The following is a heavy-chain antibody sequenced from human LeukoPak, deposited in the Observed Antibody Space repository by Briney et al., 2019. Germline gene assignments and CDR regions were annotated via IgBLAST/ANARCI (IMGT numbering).Heavy chain of an antibody. Sequence: GGSLRLSCAASGFTVSSNYMSWVRQAPGKGLEWVSVIYSGGSTYYADSVKGRFTISRDNSKNTLYLQMNSLRAEDTAVYYCARQLGGLAWFDPWGQGTLVTVSS. D-gene: IGHD3-16*01. CDR3: ARQLGGLAWFDP. CDR1: GFTVSSNY. CDR2: IYSGGST. V-gene: IGHV3-53*01. J-gene: IGHJ5*02.